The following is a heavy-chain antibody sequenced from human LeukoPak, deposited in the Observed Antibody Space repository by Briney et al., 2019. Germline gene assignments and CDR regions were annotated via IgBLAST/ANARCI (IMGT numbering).Heavy chain of an antibody. J-gene: IGHJ4*02. D-gene: IGHD1-1*01. CDR2: VSYSGRT. V-gene: IGHV4-59*08. CDR3: ARHERGAENLDY. Sequence: KPSETLSLTCTVSGASISNYYWSWIGQPPGKGLECFGYVSYSGRTNHNPSLKSRVTISADTSKNQFSLKLTSVTAADTAVYYCARHERGAENLDYWGQGTLVIVSS. CDR1: GASISNYY.